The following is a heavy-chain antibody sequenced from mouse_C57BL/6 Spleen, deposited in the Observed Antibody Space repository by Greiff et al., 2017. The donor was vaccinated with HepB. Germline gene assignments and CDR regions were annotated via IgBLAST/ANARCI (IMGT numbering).Heavy chain of an antibody. V-gene: IGHV1-82*01. CDR1: GYAFSSSW. CDR3: ARNLLLRSYWYFDV. D-gene: IGHD1-1*01. Sequence: QVQLQQSGPELVKPGASVKISCKASGYAFSSSWMNWVKQRPGKGLEWIGRIYPGDGDTNYNGKFKGKATLTEDKSSSTAYMQLSSLTSEDSAVYFCARNLLLRSYWYFDVWGTGTTVTVSS. CDR2: IYPGDGDT. J-gene: IGHJ1*03.